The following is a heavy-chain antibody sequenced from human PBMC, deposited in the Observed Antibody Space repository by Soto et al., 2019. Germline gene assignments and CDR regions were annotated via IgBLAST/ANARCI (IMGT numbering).Heavy chain of an antibody. J-gene: IGHJ6*03. CDR1: GFPLSTSGMC. CDR2: IDWDDDK. V-gene: IGHV2-70*11. D-gene: IGHD3-3*01. Sequence: SGPTLVNPTQTLTLTCTFSGFPLSTSGMCVSWIRQPPGKALEWLARIDWDDDKYYSTSLKTRLTISKDTSKNQVVLTMTNMDPVDTATYYCARTPRDTIFGVVRDDYYYYMDVWGKGTTVTVSS. CDR3: ARTPRDTIFGVVRDDYYYYMDV.